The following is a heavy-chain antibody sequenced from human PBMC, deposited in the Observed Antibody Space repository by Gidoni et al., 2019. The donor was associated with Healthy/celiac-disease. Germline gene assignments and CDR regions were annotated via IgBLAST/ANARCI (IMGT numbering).Heavy chain of an antibody. CDR1: GGSISSYY. Sequence: QVQLQESGPGLVKPSETLSLTCTASGGSISSYYWSWIRQPPGKGLGWFGYIYYSGSTNYNPSLTSRVTISVDTSKNQFSLKLSSVTAADTAVYYCARLDLVVVAVPNGEDWYFDLWGRGTLVTVSS. D-gene: IGHD2-15*01. CDR2: IYYSGST. V-gene: IGHV4-59*01. CDR3: ARLDLVVVAVPNGEDWYFDL. J-gene: IGHJ2*01.